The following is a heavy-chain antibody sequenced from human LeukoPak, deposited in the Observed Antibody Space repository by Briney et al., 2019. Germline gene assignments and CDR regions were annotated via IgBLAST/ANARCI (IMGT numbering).Heavy chain of an antibody. Sequence: GSSVKVSCRASGGTSSSYVITWVRQAPGQGLGWMGRIIPILTIANYAQKFQGRVTITADQSTSTAYMELSSLRSEDTAVYYCARESDCSSTSCYPHFDYWGQGTLVTVSS. CDR2: IIPILTIA. D-gene: IGHD2-2*01. CDR3: ARESDCSSTSCYPHFDY. J-gene: IGHJ4*02. CDR1: GGTSSSYV. V-gene: IGHV1-69*04.